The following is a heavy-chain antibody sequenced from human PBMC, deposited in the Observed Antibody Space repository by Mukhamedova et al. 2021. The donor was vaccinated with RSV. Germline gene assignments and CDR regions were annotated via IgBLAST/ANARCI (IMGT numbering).Heavy chain of an antibody. V-gene: IGHV3-73*01. Sequence: AYAASVKGRFTLSRDDSQNTAYLQMNSLKTEDTAEYYCTRECVWLDAFDIWGQGTMVTVSS. CDR3: TRECVWLDAFDI. J-gene: IGHJ3*02. D-gene: IGHD6-19*01.